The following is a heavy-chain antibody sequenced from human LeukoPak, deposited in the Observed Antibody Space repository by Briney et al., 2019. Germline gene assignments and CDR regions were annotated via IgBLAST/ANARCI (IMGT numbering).Heavy chain of an antibody. CDR2: ISSSSSYI. CDR1: GFTFSSYS. D-gene: IGHD1-14*01. Sequence: GGSLRLSCAASGFTFSSYSMNWVRQAPGKGLEWVSSISSSSSYIYYADSVKGRFTISRDNAKNSLYLQMNSLRAEDTAVYYCASLRISVGTTLDYWGQGTLVTVSS. V-gene: IGHV3-21*01. J-gene: IGHJ4*02. CDR3: ASLRISVGTTLDY.